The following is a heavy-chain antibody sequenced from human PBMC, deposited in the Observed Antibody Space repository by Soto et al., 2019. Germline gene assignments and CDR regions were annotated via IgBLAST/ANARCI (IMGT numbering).Heavy chain of an antibody. CDR3: EPVAAGGSIVGAPFDY. D-gene: IGHD1-26*01. CDR1: GFTFSSYA. J-gene: IGHJ4*02. Sequence: EVQLLESGGGLVQPGGSLRLSCAASGFTFSSYAMSWVRQAPGKGLEWVSAISGSGGSTYYADSVKGRFTISRDNSKNTLYLQMNSLRAEDTAVYYCEPVAAGGSIVGAPFDYWGQGTLVTVSS. CDR2: ISGSGGST. V-gene: IGHV3-23*01.